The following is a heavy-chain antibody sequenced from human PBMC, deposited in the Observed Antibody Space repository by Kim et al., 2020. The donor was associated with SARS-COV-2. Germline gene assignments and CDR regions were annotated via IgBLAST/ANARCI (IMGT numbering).Heavy chain of an antibody. D-gene: IGHD3-22*01. CDR3: AKEGDSSGYYYPHDAFDI. J-gene: IGHJ3*02. CDR1: GFTFGDYA. Sequence: GGSLRLSCAASGFTFGDYAMHWVRQAPGKGLEWVSGISWNSGSIGYADSVKGRFTISRDNAKNSLYLQMNSLRAEDTALYYCAKEGDSSGYYYPHDAFDIWGQGTMVTVSS. V-gene: IGHV3-9*01. CDR2: ISWNSGSI.